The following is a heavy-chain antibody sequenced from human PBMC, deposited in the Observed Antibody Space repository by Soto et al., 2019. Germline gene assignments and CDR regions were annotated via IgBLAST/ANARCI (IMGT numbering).Heavy chain of an antibody. J-gene: IGHJ6*02. Sequence: GGSLRLSCAASGFTFRSYSMNWVRQAPGKGLEWVSSISSSSSYIYYADSVKGRFTISRDNAKNSLYLQMNSLRAEDTAVYYCARDSGATVYYGMDVWGQGTTVTVSS. CDR3: ARDSGATVYYGMDV. D-gene: IGHD7-27*01. V-gene: IGHV3-21*01. CDR2: ISSSSSYI. CDR1: GFTFRSYS.